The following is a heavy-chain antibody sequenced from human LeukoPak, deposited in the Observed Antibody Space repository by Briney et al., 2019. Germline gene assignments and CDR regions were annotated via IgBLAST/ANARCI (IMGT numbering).Heavy chain of an antibody. Sequence: PGGSLRLSCAASGFTFSSYGMHWVRQAPGKGLEWVSAISGSGGSTYYADSVKGRFTISRDNSKNTLYLQMNSLRAEDTAVYYCAKVGDIAVAGFIDYWGQGTLVTVSS. V-gene: IGHV3-23*01. CDR1: GFTFSSYG. J-gene: IGHJ4*02. D-gene: IGHD6-19*01. CDR2: ISGSGGST. CDR3: AKVGDIAVAGFIDY.